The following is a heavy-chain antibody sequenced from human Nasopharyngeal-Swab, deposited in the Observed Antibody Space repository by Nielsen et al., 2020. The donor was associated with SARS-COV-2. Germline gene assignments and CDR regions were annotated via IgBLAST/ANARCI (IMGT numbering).Heavy chain of an antibody. V-gene: IGHV3-21*01. CDR1: GFTFSSYS. CDR2: ISSSSSYI. Sequence: GASLKISCAASGFTFSSYSMNWVRQAPGKGLEWVSSISSSSSYIYYADSVKGRFTISRDNAKNSLYLQMNSLRAEDTAVYYCARGSRDYENNYYYYGMDVWGQGTTVTVSS. D-gene: IGHD4-17*01. CDR3: ARGSRDYENNYYYYGMDV. J-gene: IGHJ6*02.